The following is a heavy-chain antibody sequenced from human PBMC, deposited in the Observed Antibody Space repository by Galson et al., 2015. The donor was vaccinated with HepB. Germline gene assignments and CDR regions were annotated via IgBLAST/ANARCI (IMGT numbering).Heavy chain of an antibody. CDR3: ARIPPFSGSWGYFDY. J-gene: IGHJ4*02. CDR2: IDWDEDK. V-gene: IGHV2-70*01. D-gene: IGHD1-26*01. Sequence: PALVKPTQTLTLTCTFSGFSLSTSGMCVSWIRQPPGKALEWLALIDWDEDKYYSTSLKTRLTISKDTSKNQVVLTMTNMDPVDTATYYCARIPPFSGSWGYFDYWGQGTLVTVSS. CDR1: GFSLSTSGMC.